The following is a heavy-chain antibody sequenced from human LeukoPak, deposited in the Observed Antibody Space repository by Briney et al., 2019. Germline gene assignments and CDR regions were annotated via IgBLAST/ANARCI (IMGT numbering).Heavy chain of an antibody. CDR2: INWNGCRT. V-gene: IGHV3-20*04. CDR3: ARVGYGDYLFDY. Sequence: PGGSLRLSCAASGFTFDDYGMSWVRQAPGKGLEWVSGINWNGCRTGYAYSVKGRFTIYRDNAKDSLYLQMNSLRAEDTALYYCARVGYGDYLFDYWGQGTLVTVSS. CDR1: GFTFDDYG. D-gene: IGHD4-17*01. J-gene: IGHJ4*02.